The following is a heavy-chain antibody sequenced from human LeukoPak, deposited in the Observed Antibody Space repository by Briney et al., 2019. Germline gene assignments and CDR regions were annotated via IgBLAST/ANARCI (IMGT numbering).Heavy chain of an antibody. V-gene: IGHV3-53*01. CDR2: IYSGGSS. Sequence: GGSLRLFCAASGFSADNNYMAWVRQAPGKGLEWVSLIYSGGSSFYADSEKGRFTISRDISKNTLFLQMNSLRAEDTAVYYCATELRLGFSSSSHFDSWGLGTLVSVSP. CDR1: GFSADNNY. J-gene: IGHJ4*02. D-gene: IGHD6-13*01. CDR3: ATELRLGFSSSSHFDS.